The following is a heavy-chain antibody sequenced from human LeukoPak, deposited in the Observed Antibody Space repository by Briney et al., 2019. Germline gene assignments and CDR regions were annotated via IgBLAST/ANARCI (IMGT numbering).Heavy chain of an antibody. Sequence: PSETLSLTCAVSGGSISSGVYSWSWVRQPPGKGLEWIGYIYYGGNTYYNPSLRSRLTISLDTSNNQFSLKLSSVTAADTAVYYCARDRGWLHHAFDIWGQGTMVTVSS. CDR1: GGSISSGVYS. CDR2: IYYGGNT. CDR3: ARDRGWLHHAFDI. D-gene: IGHD5-24*01. V-gene: IGHV4-30-4*07. J-gene: IGHJ3*02.